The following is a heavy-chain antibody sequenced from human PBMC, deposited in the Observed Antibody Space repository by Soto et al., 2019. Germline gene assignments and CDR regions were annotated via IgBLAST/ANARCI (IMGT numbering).Heavy chain of an antibody. V-gene: IGHV1-69*13. CDR2: IIPIFGTA. J-gene: IGHJ4*02. Sequence: GASVKVSCKASGGTFSSYAISWVRQAPGQGLEWMGGIIPIFGTANYAQKFQGRVTITADESTSTAYMELSSLRSEDTAVYYCARAPHYYGSGSHYFDYWGQGTLVTVSS. CDR3: ARAPHYYGSGSHYFDY. CDR1: GGTFSSYA. D-gene: IGHD3-10*01.